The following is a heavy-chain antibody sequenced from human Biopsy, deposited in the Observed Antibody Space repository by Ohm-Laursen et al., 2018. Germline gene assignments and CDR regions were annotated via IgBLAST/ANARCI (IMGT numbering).Heavy chain of an antibody. CDR2: IYHSGST. Sequence: PSETLSLTCAVSGYSIKSGYYWGWIRQPPGKGLEWIGNIYHSGSTYYNPSLKSRVTISVEKSKNQFSLKLSSVTAADTAVYYCARLEWRDTFFDFWGQGRLVTVSS. V-gene: IGHV4-38-2*01. D-gene: IGHD3-3*01. J-gene: IGHJ4*02. CDR3: ARLEWRDTFFDF. CDR1: GYSIKSGYY.